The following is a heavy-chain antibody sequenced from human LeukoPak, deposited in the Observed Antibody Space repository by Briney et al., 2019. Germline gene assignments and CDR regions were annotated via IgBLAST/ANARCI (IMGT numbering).Heavy chain of an antibody. J-gene: IGHJ6*02. CDR1: GFTFRSHA. Sequence: PGGSLRLSCAATGFTFRSHAMNWVRQAPGKGLEWVSGIGGSGGRTYYADSVTGRFTISRDNSKNTVYLQMNSLRAADTAVYYCAKGRIAVALYYGMDVWGHGTTVTVSS. D-gene: IGHD6-19*01. CDR2: IGGSGGRT. CDR3: AKGRIAVALYYGMDV. V-gene: IGHV3-23*01.